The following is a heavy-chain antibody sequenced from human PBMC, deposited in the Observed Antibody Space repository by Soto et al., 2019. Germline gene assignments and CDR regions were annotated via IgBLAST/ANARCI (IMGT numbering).Heavy chain of an antibody. V-gene: IGHV5-51*03. CDR2: IYPGDSDT. Sequence: GEALEICCKGSGYSFTSNWIGWVRQMPGKGLEWMGIIYPGDSDTRYSPSFQGQVTISADKSISTAYLQWSSLKASDTAMYYCARGVNYDFWSGYSGDYGMDVWGQGTTVTVSS. CDR1: GYSFTSNW. D-gene: IGHD3-3*01. J-gene: IGHJ6*02. CDR3: ARGVNYDFWSGYSGDYGMDV.